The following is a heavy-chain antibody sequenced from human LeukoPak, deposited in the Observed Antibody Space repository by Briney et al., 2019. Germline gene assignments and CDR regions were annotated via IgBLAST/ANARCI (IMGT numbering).Heavy chain of an antibody. D-gene: IGHD3-22*01. Sequence: SETLSLTCTVSGGSISSGDYYWSWIRQPPGKGLEWIGYIYYSGSTYYNPSLKSRITIPVDTSKNQFSLKLSSVTAADTAVYYCATGSSGYYYSFDYWGQGTLVTVSS. CDR2: IYYSGST. J-gene: IGHJ4*02. CDR1: GGSISSGDYY. V-gene: IGHV4-30-4*08. CDR3: ATGSSGYYYSFDY.